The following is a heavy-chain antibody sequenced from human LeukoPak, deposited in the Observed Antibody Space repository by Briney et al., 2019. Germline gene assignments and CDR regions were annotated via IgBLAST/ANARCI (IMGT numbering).Heavy chain of an antibody. CDR2: MNPNSGNT. D-gene: IGHD3-22*01. J-gene: IGHJ5*02. CDR3: ARGSVYYYDTSGPS. V-gene: IGHV1-8*01. CDR1: GYTFTSYD. Sequence: ASVKVSCKASGYTFTSYDINWVRQATGQGVEWMGWMNPNSGNTGYAQKFQGRVTMTRNTSISTAYMELSSLRSEDTAVYYCARGSVYYYDTSGPSWGQGTLVTVSS.